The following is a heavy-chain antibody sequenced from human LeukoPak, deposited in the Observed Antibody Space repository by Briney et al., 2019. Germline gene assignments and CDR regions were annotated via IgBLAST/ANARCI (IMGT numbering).Heavy chain of an antibody. V-gene: IGHV4-34*01. D-gene: IGHD6-13*01. CDR2: INHSGST. CDR1: GGSFSGYY. J-gene: IGHJ5*02. CDR3: ARGRQWKQLVHRNWFDP. Sequence: PSETLSLTCAVYGGSFSGYYWSWIRQPPGRGLEWIGEINHSGSTNYNPSLKSRVTISVDTSKNQFSLKLSSVTAADTAVYYCARGRQWKQLVHRNWFDPWGQGTLVTVSS.